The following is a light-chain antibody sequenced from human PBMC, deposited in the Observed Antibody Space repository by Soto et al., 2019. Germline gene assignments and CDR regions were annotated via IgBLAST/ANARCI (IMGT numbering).Light chain of an antibody. CDR2: SAS. Sequence: MTQSPAIVSVSPGERVTLSCRASQAISSNLAWYQLKPGQPPRLLFYSASARATGTSARFSCTGSGTEFTLTISSLQSEDAAIYYCQQYHDWPPLTFRGGTKVQIK. CDR3: QQYHDWPPLT. J-gene: IGKJ4*01. CDR1: QAISSN. V-gene: IGKV3-15*01.